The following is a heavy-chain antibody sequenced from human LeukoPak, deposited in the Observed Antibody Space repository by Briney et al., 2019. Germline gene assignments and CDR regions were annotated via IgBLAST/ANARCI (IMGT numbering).Heavy chain of an antibody. D-gene: IGHD3-9*01. CDR1: GGSFSGYY. Sequence: SETLSLTCAVYGGSFSGYYWSWIRQPPGKGLEWIGEINHSGSTNYNPSLKSRVTISVDTSKNQFSLKLSSVTAADTAVYYCARGSTILRYFDWLHLPTTPTTRSFDYWGQGTLVTVSS. CDR2: INHSGST. J-gene: IGHJ4*02. V-gene: IGHV4-34*01. CDR3: ARGSTILRYFDWLHLPTTPTTRSFDY.